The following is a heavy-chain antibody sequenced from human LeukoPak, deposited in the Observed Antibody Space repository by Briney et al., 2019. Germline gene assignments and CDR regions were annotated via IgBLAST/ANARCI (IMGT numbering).Heavy chain of an antibody. J-gene: IGHJ5*02. Sequence: GGSLRLSCAASGFTFSTYWMHWVRQAPGKGLVWVSRINSDGSSTTYADSVKGRFTVSRDNSKNKLYLQMNSLRAEDTAVYYCAKLLSGYCSRTSCLNWFDPWGQGTLVTVSS. CDR1: GFTFSTYW. D-gene: IGHD2-2*01. V-gene: IGHV3-74*01. CDR2: INSDGSST. CDR3: AKLLSGYCSRTSCLNWFDP.